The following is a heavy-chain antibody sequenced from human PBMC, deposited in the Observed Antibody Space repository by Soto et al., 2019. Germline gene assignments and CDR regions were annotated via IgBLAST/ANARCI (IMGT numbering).Heavy chain of an antibody. CDR1: GYTFTGYY. D-gene: IGHD6-19*01. J-gene: IGHJ5*02. CDR2: INPNSGGT. V-gene: IGHV1-2*04. Sequence: AASVKVSCKASGYTFTGYYMHWVRQAPGQGLEWMGWINPNSGGTNHAQKFQGWVTMTRDTSISTAYMELSRLRSDDTAVYYCARDREAVAGTGSWFDPWGQGTLVTVSS. CDR3: ARDREAVAGTGSWFDP.